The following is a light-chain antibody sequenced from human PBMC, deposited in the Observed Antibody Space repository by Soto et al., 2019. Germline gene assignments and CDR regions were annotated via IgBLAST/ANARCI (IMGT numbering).Light chain of an antibody. CDR1: SSDVGGYNY. J-gene: IGLJ1*01. Sequence: QSVLTQPASVSGSPGQSITISCTGTSSDVGGYNYVSWYQQHPGKAPKLIIYEGSKRPSGVSNRFSGSKSGNTASLTISGLQAEDEADYSCSSYTSSSTYVFEPGTKVTVL. CDR2: EGS. CDR3: SSYTSSSTYV. V-gene: IGLV2-14*01.